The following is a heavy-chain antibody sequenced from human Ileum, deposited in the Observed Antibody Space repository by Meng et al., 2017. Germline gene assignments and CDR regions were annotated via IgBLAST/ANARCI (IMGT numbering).Heavy chain of an antibody. D-gene: IGHD5-18*01. Sequence: GESLKISCATSGFTFSGSSMNWVRQAPGKGLEWVSSIDSSSTYIYNADSVKGRFIVSRDNAKSSLYLQMNSLRAEDTAVYYCARGAIVQKNYDYWGQGILVTVSS. V-gene: IGHV3-21*01. J-gene: IGHJ4*02. CDR2: IDSSSTYI. CDR3: ARGAIVQKNYDY. CDR1: GFTFSGSS.